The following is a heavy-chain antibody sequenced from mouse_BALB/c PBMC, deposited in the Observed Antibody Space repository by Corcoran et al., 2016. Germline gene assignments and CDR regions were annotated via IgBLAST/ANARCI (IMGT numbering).Heavy chain of an antibody. CDR2: IDPANGNT. CDR1: GFNIKDTY. V-gene: IGHV14-3*02. J-gene: IGHJ1*01. Sequence: EVQLQQSGAELVKPGASVKLSCTASGFNIKDTYMHWVKQRPEQGLEWIGRIDPANGNTKYDPQCQGTATITADTSSNTAYLQLSSLTSEDTGVYDGAIWDWYFDVWGAGTTVTVSA. D-gene: IGHD1-1*02. CDR3: AIWDWYFDV.